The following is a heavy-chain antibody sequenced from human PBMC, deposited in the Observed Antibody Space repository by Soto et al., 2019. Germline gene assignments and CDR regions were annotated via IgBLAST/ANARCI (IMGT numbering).Heavy chain of an antibody. CDR1: GGSISSGDYS. J-gene: IGHJ4*02. V-gene: IGHV4-30-4*01. CDR3: ARDLRDSSGYYYFDF. Sequence: QVQLQESGPGLVKPSQTLSLTCTVSGGSISSGDYSWSWIRQPPGKGLEWIGYIYYSGSTYYNPSRKSRVTISVDTSKNQFSLKLSSVTAADTAVYYCARDLRDSSGYYYFDFWGQGSLGTFS. D-gene: IGHD3-22*01. CDR2: IYYSGST.